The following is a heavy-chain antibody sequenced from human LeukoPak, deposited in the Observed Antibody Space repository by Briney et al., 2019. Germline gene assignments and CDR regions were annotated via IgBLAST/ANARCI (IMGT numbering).Heavy chain of an antibody. CDR2: INPNNGGT. D-gene: IGHD4-17*01. V-gene: IGHV1-2*02. CDR1: GYTFTDYY. CDR3: ARADYGDYGSVSGRTFDI. J-gene: IGHJ3*02. Sequence: GTSVKVSCKTSGYTFTDYYMHWVRQAPGQGLEWMAWINPNNGGTNYAQEFQGRVTMTRDTSTSTAYMDLRSLRSDDTAVYYCARADYGDYGSVSGRTFDIWGQGTMVTVSS.